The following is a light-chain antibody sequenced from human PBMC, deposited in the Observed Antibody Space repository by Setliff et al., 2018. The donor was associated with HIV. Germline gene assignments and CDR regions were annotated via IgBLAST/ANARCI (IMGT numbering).Light chain of an antibody. CDR1: SNDIWAYNL. CDR3: CSYSTSSTLV. Sequence: QSVLAQPASVSGSPGQSITISCTGTSNDIWAYNLVSWYQQSPGKVPKVMIYEATRRPSGVSNRFSGSKSGTTASLTISGLQAEDEADYYCCSYSTSSTLVVGGGTK. J-gene: IGLJ2*01. V-gene: IGLV2-23*01. CDR2: EAT.